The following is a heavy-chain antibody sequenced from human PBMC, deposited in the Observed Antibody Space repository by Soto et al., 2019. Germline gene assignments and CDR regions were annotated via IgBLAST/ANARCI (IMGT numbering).Heavy chain of an antibody. Sequence: QVQLVESGGGVVQPGGSLRLSCAASGFNFNKYAMHWVRQPPGKGLEWVAIISPDGSNENYADSVKGRFTISRDNSRNTVYLQIDSLAAEDTGVYHCQRLGGDRFPPVDYWGRGTLVTVSS. CDR3: QRLGGDRFPPVDY. V-gene: IGHV3-30-3*01. J-gene: IGHJ4*02. D-gene: IGHD2-21*01. CDR2: ISPDGSNE. CDR1: GFNFNKYA.